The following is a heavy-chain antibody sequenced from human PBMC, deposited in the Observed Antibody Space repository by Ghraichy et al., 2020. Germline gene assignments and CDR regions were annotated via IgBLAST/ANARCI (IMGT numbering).Heavy chain of an antibody. CDR3: ARRVGTVTKTPFDY. D-gene: IGHD4-17*01. J-gene: IGHJ4*02. CDR1: GGSISSSSYY. CDR2: IYYSGST. V-gene: IGHV4-39*07. Sequence: SQTLSLTCTVSGGSISSSSYYWGWIRQPPGKGLEWIGSIYYSGSTYYNPSLKSRVTISVDTSKNQFSLKLSSVTAADTAVYYCARRVGTVTKTPFDYWGQVTLVTVSS.